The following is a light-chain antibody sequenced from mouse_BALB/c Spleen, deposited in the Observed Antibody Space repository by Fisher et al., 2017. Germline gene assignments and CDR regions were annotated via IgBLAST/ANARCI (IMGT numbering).Light chain of an antibody. CDR1: SSVSSSY. V-gene: IGKV4-78*01. J-gene: IGKJ5*01. CDR2: STS. Sequence: IVITQSTAIMSASPGEKVTMTCSASSSVSSSYLHWYQQKPGSSPKLWIYSTSNLASGVPVRFSGSGSGTSYSLTISSMEAEDAATYYCQQWSSNPLTFGAGTKLELK. CDR3: QQWSSNPLT.